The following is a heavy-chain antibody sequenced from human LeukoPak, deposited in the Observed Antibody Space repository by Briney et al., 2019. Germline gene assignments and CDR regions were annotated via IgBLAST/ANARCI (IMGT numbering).Heavy chain of an antibody. J-gene: IGHJ3*02. CDR3: ARDREGATLNDAFDI. V-gene: IGHV3-21*01. CDR1: GFTFSSYS. CDR2: ISSSSSYI. D-gene: IGHD1-26*01. Sequence: PGGSLRLSCAASGFTFSSYSMNWVRQAPGKGLEWVSSISSSSSYIYYADSVKGRFTISRDNAKNSLYLQMNSLRAEDTAVYYCARDREGATLNDAFDIWGQGTTVTVSS.